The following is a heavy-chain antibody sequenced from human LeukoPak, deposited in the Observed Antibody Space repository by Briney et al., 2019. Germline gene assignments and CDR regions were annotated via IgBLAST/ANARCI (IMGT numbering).Heavy chain of an antibody. CDR1: GGSINPYF. D-gene: IGHD1-26*01. V-gene: IGHV4-59*08. CDR2: IYYSGST. CDR3: ARAKITSGSYCFDP. Sequence: SETLSLTCTVSGGSINPYFWTWIRQPPGKGLEWIGYIYYSGSTDYNPSLKSRVTISVDTSKNQFSLKLSSVTAADTAVYYCARAKITSGSYCFDPWGQGTLVTVSS. J-gene: IGHJ5*02.